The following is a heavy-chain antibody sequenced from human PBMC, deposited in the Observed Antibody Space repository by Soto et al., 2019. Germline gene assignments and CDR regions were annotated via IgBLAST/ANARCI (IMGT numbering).Heavy chain of an antibody. CDR3: ARDRRYGEADAFDI. CDR2: IYSGGST. V-gene: IGHV3-66*01. Sequence: PWGFLRLFCAASGFTVSSNYMSWVRQAPGKGLEWVSVIYSGGSTYYADSVKGRFTISRDNSKNTLYLQMNSLRAEDTAVYYCARDRRYGEADAFDIWGQGTMVTVSS. CDR1: GFTVSSNY. D-gene: IGHD3-9*01. J-gene: IGHJ3*02.